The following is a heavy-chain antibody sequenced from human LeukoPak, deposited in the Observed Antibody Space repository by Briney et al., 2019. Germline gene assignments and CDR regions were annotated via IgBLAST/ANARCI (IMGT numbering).Heavy chain of an antibody. J-gene: IGHJ4*02. D-gene: IGHD3-3*01. Sequence: PSETLSLTCAVSGNSVRSSSLYWGWIRQPPGKGLEWIGSIYYSGSAYYNPSLKSRVTISGDASRNQFSLRLSSVTAADTAVYYCVSTLRFLPYRRFDYWGQGTLVTVS. CDR3: VSTLRFLPYRRFDY. CDR1: GNSVRSSSLY. CDR2: IYYSGSA. V-gene: IGHV4-39*01.